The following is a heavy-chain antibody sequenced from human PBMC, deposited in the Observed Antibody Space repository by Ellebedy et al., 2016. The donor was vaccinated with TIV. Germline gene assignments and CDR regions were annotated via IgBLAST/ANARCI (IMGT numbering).Heavy chain of an antibody. J-gene: IGHJ4*02. CDR2: INPNSGDT. V-gene: IGHV1-2*02. CDR3: VRDLTNYGSSSY. Sequence: AASVKVSCKASGYTFTGYYIHWVRQAPGQGLEWVAWINPNSGDTAYAQNLQGRVTVTGDTSISTAYMELRRLISDDTAVYYCVRDLTNYGSSSYWGQGPLVTVSS. D-gene: IGHD3-22*01. CDR1: GYTFTGYY.